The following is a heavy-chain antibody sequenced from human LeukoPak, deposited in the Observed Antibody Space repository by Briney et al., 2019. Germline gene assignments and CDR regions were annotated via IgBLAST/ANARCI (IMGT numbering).Heavy chain of an antibody. Sequence: GGSLRLSCAASGFTFSSYAMSWVRQAPGKGLEWVSAISGSGGSTYYADSVKGRFTISRDNSKNTLCLQMNSLRAEDTAVYYCVRDNPRCCGVVPANIDDYWGQGTLVTVSS. V-gene: IGHV3-23*01. J-gene: IGHJ4*02. D-gene: IGHD2-15*01. CDR1: GFTFSSYA. CDR2: ISGSGGST. CDR3: VRDNPRCCGVVPANIDDY.